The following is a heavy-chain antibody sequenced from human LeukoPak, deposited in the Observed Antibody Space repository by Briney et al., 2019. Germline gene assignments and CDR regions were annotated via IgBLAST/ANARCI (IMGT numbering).Heavy chain of an antibody. J-gene: IGHJ3*02. CDR2: IWYDGSNK. CDR3: ASYVLGDAFDI. Sequence: PGRSLRLSCAASGFTFSSYGMHWVRQAPGKGPEWVAVIWYDGSNKYYADSVRGRFTISRDNSKNTLYLQMNSLRAEDTAVYYCASYVLGDAFDIWGQGTMVTVSS. CDR1: GFTFSSYG. V-gene: IGHV3-33*01. D-gene: IGHD3-3*02.